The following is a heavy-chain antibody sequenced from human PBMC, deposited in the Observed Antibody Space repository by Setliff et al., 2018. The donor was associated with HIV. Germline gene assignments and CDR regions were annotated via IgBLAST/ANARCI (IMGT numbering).Heavy chain of an antibody. V-gene: IGHV4-34*01. CDR1: GGSVRGHY. J-gene: IGHJ4*02. Sequence: PSETLSLTCAVYGGSVRGHYWGWFRPPPGKGLEWIGEITPTGDTNYIPSLKSRGAMSLDTSKNQFSLKLRSVTAADTAVYYCSNWNTTVDADFWGQGTLVTVSS. CDR3: SNWNTTVDADF. D-gene: IGHD1-1*01. CDR2: ITPTGDT.